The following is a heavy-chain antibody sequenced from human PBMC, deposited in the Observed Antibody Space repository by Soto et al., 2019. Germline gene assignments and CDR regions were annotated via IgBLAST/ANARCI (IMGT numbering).Heavy chain of an antibody. CDR1: GFTVSSNY. V-gene: IGHV3-53*01. Sequence: LRLSCAASGFTVSSNYMSWVRQAPGKGLEWVSVIYSGGNTYYADSVKGRFTISRDNSKNTLYLQMNSLRAEDTAVYYCAIRTIDNYYCYGMDVWGQGTTVTVSS. J-gene: IGHJ6*02. D-gene: IGHD3-9*01. CDR2: IYSGGNT. CDR3: AIRTIDNYYCYGMDV.